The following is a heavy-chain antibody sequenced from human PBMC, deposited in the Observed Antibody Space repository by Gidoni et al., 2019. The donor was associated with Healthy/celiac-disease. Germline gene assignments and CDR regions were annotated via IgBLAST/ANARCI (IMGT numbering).Heavy chain of an antibody. D-gene: IGHD1-1*01. CDR1: GGSISSSSYY. CDR3: ARKKQQGQFDP. Sequence: QLQLQESGPGLVKPSETLSLTCTVSGGSISSSSYYWGWIRQPPGKGLEWIGSIYYSGSTYYNPSLKSRVTISVDTSKNQFSLKLSSVTAADTAVYYCARKKQQGQFDPWGQGTLVTVSS. CDR2: IYYSGST. V-gene: IGHV4-39*01. J-gene: IGHJ5*02.